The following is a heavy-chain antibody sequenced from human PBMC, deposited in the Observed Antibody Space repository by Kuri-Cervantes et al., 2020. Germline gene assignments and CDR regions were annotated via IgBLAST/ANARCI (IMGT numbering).Heavy chain of an antibody. V-gene: IGHV1-2*04. Sequence: ASVKVSCKASGYTFTGYYMHWVRQAPGQGLEWMGWINPNSGGTNYAQKFQGWVTMTRDTSISTAYMELRRLTSDDTAVYYCARGETGTPGLGIGGYWGQGTLVTVSS. CDR1: GYTFTGYY. CDR3: ARGETGTPGLGIGGY. D-gene: IGHD7-27*01. J-gene: IGHJ4*02. CDR2: INPNSGGT.